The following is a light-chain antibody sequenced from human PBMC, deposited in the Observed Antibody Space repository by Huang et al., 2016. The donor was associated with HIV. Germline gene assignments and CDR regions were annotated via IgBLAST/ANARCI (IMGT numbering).Light chain of an antibody. CDR1: QDIRNY. J-gene: IGKJ2*01. V-gene: IGKV1-33*01. Sequence: IQMTQSPASLSASVGDRVTISCQASQDIRNYLNWYQQKPGKAPTLLIYGASNLETGVPSRFSGNGSGTDFSLTISSLQSEDIATYYCQQYDNLYTFGQGTELEIK. CDR2: GAS. CDR3: QQYDNLYT.